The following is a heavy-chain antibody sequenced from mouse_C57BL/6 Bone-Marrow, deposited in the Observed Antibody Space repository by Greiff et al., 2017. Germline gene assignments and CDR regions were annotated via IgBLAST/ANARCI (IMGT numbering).Heavy chain of an antibody. V-gene: IGHV1-18*01. J-gene: IGHJ2*01. CDR2: INPNNGGT. CDR3: ARSRDYDLYYFDY. CDR1: GYTFTDYN. Sequence: VQLQQPGPELVKPGASVKIPCKASGYTFTDYNMDWVKQSHGKSLEWIGDINPNNGGTNYNQKFKGKATLTVDKSYSTAYMELRSLTSEDTAVYDCARSRDYDLYYFDYWGQGTTLTVSS. D-gene: IGHD2-4*01.